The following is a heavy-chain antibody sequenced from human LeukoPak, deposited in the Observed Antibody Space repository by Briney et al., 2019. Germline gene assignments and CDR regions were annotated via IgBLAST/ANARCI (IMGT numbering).Heavy chain of an antibody. CDR3: AKVGDYYDSSGYYSPNYYMDV. J-gene: IGHJ6*03. CDR2: INSDGSST. CDR1: GFTFSSYW. V-gene: IGHV3-74*01. D-gene: IGHD3-22*01. Sequence: GGSLRLSCAASGFTFSSYWMHWVRQAPGKGLVWVSRINSDGSSTSYADSVKGRFTISRDNAKNTLYLQMNSLRAEDTAVYYCAKVGDYYDSSGYYSPNYYMDVWGKGTTVTISS.